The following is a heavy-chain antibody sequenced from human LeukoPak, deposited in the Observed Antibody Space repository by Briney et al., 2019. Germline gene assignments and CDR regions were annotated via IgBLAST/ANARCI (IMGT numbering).Heavy chain of an antibody. Sequence: GASVKVSGKASGYTFTSYYMHWVRQAPGQGLEWMGIINPSGGSTSYAQKFQGRVTMTRDTSTSTVYMELSSLRSEDTAVYYCARGNNKYQLLHRGSYFDYWGQGTLVTVSS. J-gene: IGHJ4*02. CDR2: INPSGGST. CDR3: ARGNNKYQLLHRGSYFDY. D-gene: IGHD2-2*01. V-gene: IGHV1-46*01. CDR1: GYTFTSYY.